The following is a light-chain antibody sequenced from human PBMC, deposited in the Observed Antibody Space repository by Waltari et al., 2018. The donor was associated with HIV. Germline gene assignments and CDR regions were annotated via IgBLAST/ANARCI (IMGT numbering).Light chain of an antibody. V-gene: IGLV2-11*01. J-gene: IGLJ2*01. CDR2: DVS. CDR1: SSDIGVYNY. CDR3: QSYDSSLSVVV. Sequence: QSALTQPRSVSGSPGQSVTISCTGTSSDIGVYNYVSCYQQHAGKAPKLVIYDVSKRPSGVPDRFSGSKSGTSASLAITGLQAEDEADYYCQSYDSSLSVVVFGGGTKLTVL.